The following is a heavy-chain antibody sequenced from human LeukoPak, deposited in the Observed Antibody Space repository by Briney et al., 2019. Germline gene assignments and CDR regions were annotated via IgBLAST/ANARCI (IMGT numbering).Heavy chain of an antibody. J-gene: IGHJ6*02. Sequence: GGSLRLSCAASGFTFSDYYMSWIRQAPGKGLEWVSYISSSGSTIYYADSVKGRFTISRDNAKNSLYLQMNSLRAEDTAVYYCARQDPYAILYGMDVWGQGTTVTVSS. V-gene: IGHV3-11*01. CDR3: ARQDPYAILYGMDV. CDR2: ISSSGSTI. CDR1: GFTFSDYY.